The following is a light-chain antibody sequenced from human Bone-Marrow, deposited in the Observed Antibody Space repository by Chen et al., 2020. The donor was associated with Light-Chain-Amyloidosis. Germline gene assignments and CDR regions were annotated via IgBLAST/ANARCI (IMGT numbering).Light chain of an antibody. CDR1: QSVGSY. CDR3: QQGATWPWT. CDR2: DTS. J-gene: IGKJ1*01. Sequence: VLTQSPATLSLSPGEGATLSCRTSQSVGSYLAWYQQRPGQAPRLLIYDTSNRATGIPARFGGSGSETDFTLTISSLESEDFAVYYCQQGATWPWTFGHGTKVEIK. V-gene: IGKV3-11*01.